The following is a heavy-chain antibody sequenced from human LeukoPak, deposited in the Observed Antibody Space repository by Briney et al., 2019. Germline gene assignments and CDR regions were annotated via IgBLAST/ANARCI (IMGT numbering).Heavy chain of an antibody. D-gene: IGHD1-26*01. V-gene: IGHV4-59*08. CDR2: VYYNGVT. J-gene: IGHJ4*02. CDR3: ARHRVGPTGKEFGY. CDR1: GGSISNNY. Sequence: SETLSLTCTVSGGSISNNYWSWIRQPPGKGLEWIGYVYYNGVTNYNPSLKSRVTISVDMSKNQFSLNVSFVTAADTAVYYCARHRVGPTGKEFGYWGQGTLVTVSS.